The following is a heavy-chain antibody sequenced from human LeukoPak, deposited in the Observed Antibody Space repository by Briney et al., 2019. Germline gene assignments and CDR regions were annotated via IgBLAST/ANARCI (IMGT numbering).Heavy chain of an antibody. D-gene: IGHD1-26*01. J-gene: IGHJ6*03. V-gene: IGHV4-39*01. CDR3: ARLDTSHFYMDV. CDR1: GGSISSSSYY. CDR2: IYYSGST. Sequence: MPSETLSLTCTVSGGSISSSSYYWGWIRQPPGKGLEWIGSIYYSGSTYYNPSLKSRVTISVDTSKNQFSLKLSSVTAADTAVYYCARLDTSHFYMDVWGKGTTVTVSS.